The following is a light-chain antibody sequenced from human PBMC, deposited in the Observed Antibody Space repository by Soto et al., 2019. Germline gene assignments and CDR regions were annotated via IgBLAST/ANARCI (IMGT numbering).Light chain of an antibody. CDR1: SSDIGGSNS. J-gene: IGLJ1*01. Sequence: QSALTQPASVSGSPGQSITISCTGTSSDIGGSNSVSWYQQHPGKAPKLMISEVSNRPSGVSNRFSGSKSGNTASLTISGLQAEDEADYYCSSSTTGSTPFVFGAGTKVTLL. CDR3: SSSTTGSTPFV. CDR2: EVS. V-gene: IGLV2-14*01.